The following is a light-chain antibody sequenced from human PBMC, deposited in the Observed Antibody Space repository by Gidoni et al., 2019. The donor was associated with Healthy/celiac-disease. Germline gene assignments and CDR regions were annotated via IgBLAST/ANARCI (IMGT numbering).Light chain of an antibody. Sequence: QSALTQPASVSGSPGQSITISCTGTSSDVGGYNYVSWYQQHQGTAPKLMIYDVSNRPSGVSNRFSGSKSGNTASLTISGLQAEDEADYYCSSYTSSSTPRVFGGGTKLTVL. J-gene: IGLJ2*01. CDR2: DVS. CDR3: SSYTSSSTPRV. CDR1: SSDVGGYNY. V-gene: IGLV2-14*03.